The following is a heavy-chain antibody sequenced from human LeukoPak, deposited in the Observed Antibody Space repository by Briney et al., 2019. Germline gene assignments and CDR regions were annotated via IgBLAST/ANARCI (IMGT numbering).Heavy chain of an antibody. V-gene: IGHV4-59*01. CDR2: IYSSGRP. J-gene: IGHJ5*02. CDR1: GGSISGYY. CDR3: ARHKGYYGSGSFNGWFDP. Sequence: SETLSLTCTVSGGSISGYYWSWIRQPPGKGLAWIGYIYSSGRPNFNPSLNCRVTISVDTSKNQFSLKLSSVTAADTAVYYCARHKGYYGSGSFNGWFDPWGQGTLVTVSS. D-gene: IGHD3-10*01.